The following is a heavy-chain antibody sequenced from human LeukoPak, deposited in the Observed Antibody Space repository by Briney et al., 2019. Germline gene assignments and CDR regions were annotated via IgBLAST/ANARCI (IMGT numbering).Heavy chain of an antibody. V-gene: IGHV1-69*05. D-gene: IGHD3-3*01. J-gene: IGHJ5*02. Sequence: ASVKVSCKASGGTFSSYAISWVRQAPGQGLEWMGRIIPIFGTANYAQKFQGRVTITMDESTSTAYMELSSLRSEDTAVYYCARGYDFWSGYWGKNWFDPWGQGTLVTVSS. CDR1: GGTFSSYA. CDR2: IIPIFGTA. CDR3: ARGYDFWSGYWGKNWFDP.